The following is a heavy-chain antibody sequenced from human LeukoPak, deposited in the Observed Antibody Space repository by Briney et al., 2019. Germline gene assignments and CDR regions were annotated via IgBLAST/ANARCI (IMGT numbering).Heavy chain of an antibody. CDR2: ISGSGGST. CDR1: GFTFDNYA. V-gene: IGHV3-23*01. Sequence: PGGSLSLSCAASGFTFDNYAMTWVRQAPGKGLEWVSAISGSGGSTYYADSVKGRFTISRDNSKNTLYLQMNSLRAEDTAVYYCAKGYDSSGYYSAFDYWGQGTLVTVSS. CDR3: AKGYDSSGYYSAFDY. J-gene: IGHJ4*02. D-gene: IGHD3-22*01.